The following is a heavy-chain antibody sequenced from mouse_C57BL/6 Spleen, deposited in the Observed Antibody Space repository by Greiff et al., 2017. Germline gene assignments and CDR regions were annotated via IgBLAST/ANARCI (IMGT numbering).Heavy chain of an antibody. CDR1: GYTFTEYT. CDR3: ARHEGYGDPAWFAY. V-gene: IGHV1-62-2*01. J-gene: IGHJ3*01. Sequence: VQLQQSGAELVKPGASVKLSCKASGYTFTEYTIHWVKQRSGQGLEWIGWFYPGSGSIKYNEKFKDKATLTADRTSSTVYMGLSRLTSEDSAVYFWARHEGYGDPAWFAYWGQGTLVTVSA. D-gene: IGHD2-13*01. CDR2: FYPGSGSI.